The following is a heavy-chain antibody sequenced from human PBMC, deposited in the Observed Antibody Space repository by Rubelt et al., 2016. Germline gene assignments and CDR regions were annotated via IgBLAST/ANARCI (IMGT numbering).Heavy chain of an antibody. J-gene: IGHJ4*02. CDR2: IYYSGST. V-gene: IGHV4-39*07. Sequence: QVQLQESGPGLVKPSETLSLTCTVSGGSISSSSYYWGWIRQPPGKGLEWIGSIYYSGSTYYNPSLKGRVTISVDTSKNQFSLKLSSVTAADTAVYYCASVQVDSGDENFDYWGQGTLVTVSS. CDR3: ASVQVDSGDENFDY. CDR1: GGSISSSSYY. D-gene: IGHD5-12*01.